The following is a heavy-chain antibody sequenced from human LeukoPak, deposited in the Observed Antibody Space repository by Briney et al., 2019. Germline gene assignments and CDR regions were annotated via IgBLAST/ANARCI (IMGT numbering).Heavy chain of an antibody. CDR3: AREASDGSSFDY. Sequence: GASVKVSCKASGYTFTGYYMHWVRQAPGQGLEWMGRINPNSGGTNYAQKFQGRVTMTRDTSISTAYMELSRLRSDDTAVCYCAREASDGSSFDYWGQGTLVTVSS. CDR1: GYTFTGYY. V-gene: IGHV1-2*06. D-gene: IGHD6-13*01. J-gene: IGHJ4*02. CDR2: INPNSGGT.